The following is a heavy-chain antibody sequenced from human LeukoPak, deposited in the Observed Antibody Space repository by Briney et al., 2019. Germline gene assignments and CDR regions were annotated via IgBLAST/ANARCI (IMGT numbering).Heavy chain of an antibody. V-gene: IGHV4-4*02. CDR1: GGSISSSNW. CDR2: IYHSGST. CDR3: ARVKGGAKDYYGMDV. Sequence: PSGTLSLTCAVSGGSISSSNWWSWVRQPPGKGLEWIGEIYHSGSTNYNPSLKSRVTISVDKSKKQFSLKLSSVTAADTAVYYCARVKGGAKDYYGMDVWGKGTTVTVSS. D-gene: IGHD4/OR15-4a*01. J-gene: IGHJ6*04.